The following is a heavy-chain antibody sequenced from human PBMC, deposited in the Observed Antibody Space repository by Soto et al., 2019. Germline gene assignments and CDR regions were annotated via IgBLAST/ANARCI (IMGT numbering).Heavy chain of an antibody. Sequence: SETLSLTCTVSGGSISSGDYYWSWIRQHPGKGLEWIGYIYYSGSTYYNPSLKSRVTISVDTSKNQFSLKLSSVTAADTAVYYCARDRGSYALDEWGQGTLVTVSS. V-gene: IGHV4-31*03. CDR2: IYYSGST. J-gene: IGHJ4*02. CDR3: ARDRGSYALDE. D-gene: IGHD1-26*01. CDR1: GGSISSGDYY.